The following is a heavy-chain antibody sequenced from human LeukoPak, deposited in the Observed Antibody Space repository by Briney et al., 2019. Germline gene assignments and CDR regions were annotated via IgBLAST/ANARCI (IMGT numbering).Heavy chain of an antibody. D-gene: IGHD4-11*01. CDR2: IYYSGST. CDR1: GGSLSSGTYY. V-gene: IGHV4-61*01. Sequence: SETLSLTCTVSGGSLSSGTYYWSWIRQPPGKGLEWIGYIYYSGSTNYNPSLKSRVTISVDTSKNQFSLKLSSVTAADTAVYYCARDRVRGNSNPFFDYWGQGTLVTVSS. CDR3: ARDRVRGNSNPFFDY. J-gene: IGHJ4*02.